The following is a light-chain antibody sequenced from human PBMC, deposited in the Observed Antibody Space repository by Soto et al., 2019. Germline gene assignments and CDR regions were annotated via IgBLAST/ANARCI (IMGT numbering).Light chain of an antibody. CDR3: SSYTSSSTLV. CDR1: SSDVGGYNY. Sequence: QSALTQPASVSGSPGQSITISCTGTSSDVGGYNYVSWYQQHPGKAPKLMIYEVSNWPSGVSNRFSGSKSGNTASLTISGLQAEDEADYYCSSYTSSSTLVFGTGTK. J-gene: IGLJ1*01. CDR2: EVS. V-gene: IGLV2-14*01.